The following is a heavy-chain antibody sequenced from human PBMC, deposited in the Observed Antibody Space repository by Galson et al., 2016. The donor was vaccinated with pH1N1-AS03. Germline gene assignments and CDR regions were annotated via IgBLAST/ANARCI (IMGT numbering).Heavy chain of an antibody. CDR3: ANIPVAGSWYFHL. CDR1: GFPFSTYG. D-gene: IGHD6-19*01. CDR2: ISYGGDLT. J-gene: IGHJ1*01. Sequence: LRLSCAASGFPFSTYGMTWVRQSLDKGLEWVSSISYGGDLTYYAESVKGRFSVSRDNSRNTLYLQLSNLRAEDTALYYCANIPVAGSWYFHLWSQGTLVTVSS. V-gene: IGHV3-23*01.